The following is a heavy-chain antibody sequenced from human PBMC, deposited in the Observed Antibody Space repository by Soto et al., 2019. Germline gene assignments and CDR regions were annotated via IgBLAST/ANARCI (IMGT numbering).Heavy chain of an antibody. J-gene: IGHJ4*02. Sequence: SETLSLTCNVSGGSISRDCWDWFRQPPGKGLEWIGNIYYTGSVYYNPSFSGRVTMSIDKSKNHFSLELSSVTAADTAVFYCAKHPAGSTLCDYWGQGFLVTVSS. CDR1: GGSISRDC. CDR2: IYYTGSV. CDR3: AKHPAGSTLCDY. V-gene: IGHV4-59*04. D-gene: IGHD2-21*01.